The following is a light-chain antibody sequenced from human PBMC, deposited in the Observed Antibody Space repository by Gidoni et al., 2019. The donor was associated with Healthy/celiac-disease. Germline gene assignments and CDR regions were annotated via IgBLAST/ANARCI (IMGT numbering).Light chain of an antibody. Sequence: DIQMTTYPSSLSASVGDRVTITCQASQDISNYLNWYQQKPGKAPHLLIYYAANLETGGPSRFCGSGAGTDYTFTISSLQPEDIATYYCQQYDNRPMYTFGQGTKLEIK. CDR2: YAA. V-gene: IGKV1-33*01. CDR1: QDISNY. J-gene: IGKJ2*01. CDR3: QQYDNRPMYT.